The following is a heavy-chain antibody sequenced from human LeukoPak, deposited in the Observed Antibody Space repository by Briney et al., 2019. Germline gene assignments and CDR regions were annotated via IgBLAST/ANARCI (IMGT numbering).Heavy chain of an antibody. J-gene: IGHJ4*02. Sequence: PSETLSRTCSVSGGSISSYYWIWIRQPAGKGLEWIGRIYTSGSTNYNPSLKSRVTMSVDMSKNQFSLKLSSVTAADTAVYYCARQGSYGDYMLVDYWGQGHRTTVSS. V-gene: IGHV4-4*07. CDR3: ARQGSYGDYMLVDY. CDR1: GGSISSYY. CDR2: IYTSGST. D-gene: IGHD4-17*01.